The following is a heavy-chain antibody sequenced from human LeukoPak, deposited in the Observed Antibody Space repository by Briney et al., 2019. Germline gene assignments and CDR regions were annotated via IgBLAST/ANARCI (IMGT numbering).Heavy chain of an antibody. V-gene: IGHV4-31*03. CDR2: IYYSGST. J-gene: IGHJ5*02. CDR3: ARDRYCTNGVCYFGFDP. D-gene: IGHD2-8*01. CDR1: GGSISSGGYY. Sequence: SETLSLTCTVSGGSISSGGYYWSWIRQHPGKGLEWIGYIYYSGSTYYNPSLKSRVTISVDTSRNQFSLKLSSVTAADTAVYYCARDRYCTNGVCYFGFDPWGQGTLVTVSS.